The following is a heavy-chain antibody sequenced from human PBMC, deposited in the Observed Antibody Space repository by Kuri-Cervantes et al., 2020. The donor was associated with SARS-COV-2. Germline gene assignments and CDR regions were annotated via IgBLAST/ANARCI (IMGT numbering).Heavy chain of an antibody. CDR3: AREEYSSSWSAVDFDY. Sequence: GESLKISCAASGFTFSSYWMSWVRQAPGKGLEWVANIEQDGSEKYYVDSVKGRFTISRDNAKNSLYLQMNSLRAEDTAVYYCAREEYSSSWSAVDFDYWGQGTLVTVSS. CDR2: IEQDGSEK. V-gene: IGHV3-7*01. J-gene: IGHJ4*02. D-gene: IGHD6-13*01. CDR1: GFTFSSYW.